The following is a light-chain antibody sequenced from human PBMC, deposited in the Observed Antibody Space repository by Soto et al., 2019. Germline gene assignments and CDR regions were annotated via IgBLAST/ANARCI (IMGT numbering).Light chain of an antibody. CDR3: QQSYSTPVS. V-gene: IGKV4-1*01. J-gene: IGKJ5*01. Sequence: DIVMTQSPDSLAVSLGDRTTINCRSSQSVLSSSNNENYLAWYQQKPGQAPKLLIYWASTRESGVPDRFIGKGSGTDFTLTISSLQADDVAVYYCQQSYSTPVSFGQGTRLEIK. CDR1: QSVLSSSNNENY. CDR2: WAS.